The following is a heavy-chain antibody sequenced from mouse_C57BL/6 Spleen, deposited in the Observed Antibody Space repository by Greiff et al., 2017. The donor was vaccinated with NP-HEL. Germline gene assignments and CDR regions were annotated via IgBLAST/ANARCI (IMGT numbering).Heavy chain of an antibody. V-gene: IGHV1-82*01. CDR2: IYPGDGDT. Sequence: VKLMESGPELVKPGASVKISCKASGYAFSSSWMNWVKQRPGKGLEWIGRIYPGDGDTNYNGKFKGKATLTADKSSSTAYMQLSSLTSEDSAVYFCAIYDGYYLAWFAYWGQGTLVTVSA. CDR3: AIYDGYYLAWFAY. CDR1: GYAFSSSW. D-gene: IGHD2-3*01. J-gene: IGHJ3*01.